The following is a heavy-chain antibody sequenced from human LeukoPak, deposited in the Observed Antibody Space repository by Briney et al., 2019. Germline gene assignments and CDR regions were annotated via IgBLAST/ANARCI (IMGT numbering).Heavy chain of an antibody. CDR2: IWYDGSNK. V-gene: IGHV3-33*01. D-gene: IGHD3-22*01. CDR1: GFTFSNSR. Sequence: GGSLRLSCPASGFTFSNSRMHWVRQAPGKGLEWVAVIWYDGSNKYYADSVKGRFTISRDNSKNTLYLQMNSLRAEDTAVYYCARELAPVVKFYFDYWGQGTLVTVSS. CDR3: ARELAPVVKFYFDY. J-gene: IGHJ4*02.